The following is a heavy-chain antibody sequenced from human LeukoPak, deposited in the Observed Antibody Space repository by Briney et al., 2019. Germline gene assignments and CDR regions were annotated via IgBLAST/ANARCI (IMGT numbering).Heavy chain of an antibody. D-gene: IGHD6-19*01. CDR1: GFTFSSYA. Sequence: PGGSLRLSCAASGFTFSSYAMHWVRQAPGKGLEWVAVISYDGSNKYYADSVKGRFTISRDNTKNSVFLQMNSLRAKDTAVYYCARDRAVAGLFDNWGQGTLVTVSS. V-gene: IGHV3-30-3*01. CDR2: ISYDGSNK. J-gene: IGHJ4*02. CDR3: ARDRAVAGLFDN.